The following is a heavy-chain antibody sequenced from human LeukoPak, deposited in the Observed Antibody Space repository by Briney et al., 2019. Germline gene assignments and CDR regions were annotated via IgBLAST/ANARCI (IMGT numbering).Heavy chain of an antibody. CDR2: ISYDGSNK. V-gene: IGHV3-30*03. CDR1: GFTFSSYG. Sequence: GGSLRLSCAASGFTFSSYGMHWVRQAPGKGLEWVAVISYDGSNKYYADSVKGRFTISRDNSKNTLYLQMNSLRSEDTAVYYCARQGRRTTSLFRLGTTLFDYWGQGTLVTVSS. CDR3: ARQGRRTTSLFRLGTTLFDY. J-gene: IGHJ4*02. D-gene: IGHD1-1*01.